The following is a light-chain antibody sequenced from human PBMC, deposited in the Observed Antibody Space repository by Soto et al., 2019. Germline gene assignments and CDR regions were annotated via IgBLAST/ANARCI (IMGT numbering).Light chain of an antibody. CDR1: SSDVGGYNY. CDR2: EVS. CDR3: SSYTSSSTLCV. Sequence: QSVLTEPPSVSAAPGQKVTISCSGTSSDVGGYNYVSWYQQHPGKAPKLMIYEVSNRPSGVSNRFSGSKSGNTASLTISGLQAEDEADYYCSSYTSSSTLCVFGTGTKVTVL. J-gene: IGLJ1*01. V-gene: IGLV2-14*01.